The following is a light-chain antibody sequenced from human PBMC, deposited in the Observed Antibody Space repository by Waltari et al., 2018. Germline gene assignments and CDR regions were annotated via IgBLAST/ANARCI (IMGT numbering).Light chain of an antibody. CDR2: AAS. V-gene: IGKV1-39*01. Sequence: DIQMTQSPSSLSASIGDRVIITCRASHSITTYLSWFQQRPGKAPKLLIYAASSWQSGVSARFSGSGSGTDFTLTISSLQPEDFATYYCQHSYSTPYTFGQGTKLEIK. CDR1: HSITTY. J-gene: IGKJ2*01. CDR3: QHSYSTPYT.